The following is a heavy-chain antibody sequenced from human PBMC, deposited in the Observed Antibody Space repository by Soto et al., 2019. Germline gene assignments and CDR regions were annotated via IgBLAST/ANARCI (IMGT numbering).Heavy chain of an antibody. CDR2: IKRDGREK. V-gene: IGHV3-7*03. CDR3: ASLEWESTGYADY. CDR1: GFTFGSNW. J-gene: IGHJ4*02. Sequence: GGSLRLSFAASGFTFGSNWMSWVRQAPGKGLEWVANIKRDGREKYYVDSVKGRFTISRDNAKNTLYLQMNSLRADDTAVYYCASLEWESTGYADYWGQGTLVTVSS. D-gene: IGHD3-3*01.